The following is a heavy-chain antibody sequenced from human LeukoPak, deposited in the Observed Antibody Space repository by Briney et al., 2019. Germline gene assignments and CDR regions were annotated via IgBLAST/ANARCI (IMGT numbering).Heavy chain of an antibody. D-gene: IGHD6-19*01. CDR2: MNPNSGNT. V-gene: IGHV1-8*01. Sequence: ASVKVSCKASGYTFTSYDINWVRQATGQGLEWMGWMNPNSGNTGYAQKFQGRVTMTRNTSTSTAYMELSSLRSEDTAVYYCARQKGSYSSGWRPYDYWGQGTLVTVSS. CDR1: GYTFTSYD. J-gene: IGHJ4*02. CDR3: ARQKGSYSSGWRPYDY.